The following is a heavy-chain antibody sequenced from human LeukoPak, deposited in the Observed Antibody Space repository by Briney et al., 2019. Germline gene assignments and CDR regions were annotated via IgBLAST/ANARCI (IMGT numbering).Heavy chain of an antibody. D-gene: IGHD3-10*01. V-gene: IGHV4-30-2*01. CDR2: IYHSGST. Sequence: PSETLSLTCTVSGGSISSGGYYWSWIRQPPGKGLEWIGYIYHSGSTYYNPSLKSRVTISVDRSKNQFSLKLSSVTAADTAMYYCSRITRKNWFDPWGQGTLVTVSS. J-gene: IGHJ5*02. CDR1: GGSISSGGYY. CDR3: SRITRKNWFDP.